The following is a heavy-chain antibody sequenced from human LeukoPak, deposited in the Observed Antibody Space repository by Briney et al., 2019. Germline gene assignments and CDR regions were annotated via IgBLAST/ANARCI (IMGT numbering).Heavy chain of an antibody. CDR2: LSGSSGTI. CDR3: ASGEPFGQWLVRPLGFEY. J-gene: IGHJ4*02. CDR1: GFTFSTYS. Sequence: GGSLRLSCAASGFTFSTYSMNWVRQAPGKGLEWVSYLSGSSGTIYYADSVKGRFTISRDNAKNSLYLQMNSLRAEDTAVYYCASGEPFGQWLVRPLGFEYWGQGTLVTVSS. V-gene: IGHV3-48*01. D-gene: IGHD6-19*01.